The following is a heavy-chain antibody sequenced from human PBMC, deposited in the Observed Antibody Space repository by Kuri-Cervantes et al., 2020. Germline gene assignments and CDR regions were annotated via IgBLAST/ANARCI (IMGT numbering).Heavy chain of an antibody. CDR3: ARV. Sequence: GSLRLSCAVSGYSISSGYYWSWIRQPPGKGLEWIGRIYSSGSTNYNPSLKSRVTISVDTSKNQFSLKLSSVTAADTAVYYCARVWGKGTTVTVSS. CDR1: GYSISSGYY. CDR2: IYSSGST. J-gene: IGHJ6*04. V-gene: IGHV4-38-2*01.